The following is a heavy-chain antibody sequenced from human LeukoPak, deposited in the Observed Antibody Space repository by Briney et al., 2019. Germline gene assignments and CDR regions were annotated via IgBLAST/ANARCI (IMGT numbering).Heavy chain of an antibody. CDR3: ARDDHFDYDFWSGYFSSGFEEKYYFDY. D-gene: IGHD3-3*01. J-gene: IGHJ4*02. CDR2: ISSSSSYI. Sequence: GGSLRLSCAASGFTFSSYSTNWVRQAPGKGLEWVSSISSSSSYIYYADSVKGRFTISRDNAKNSLYLQMNSPRAEDTAVYYCARDDHFDYDFWSGYFSSGFEEKYYFDYWGQGTLVTVSS. CDR1: GFTFSSYS. V-gene: IGHV3-21*01.